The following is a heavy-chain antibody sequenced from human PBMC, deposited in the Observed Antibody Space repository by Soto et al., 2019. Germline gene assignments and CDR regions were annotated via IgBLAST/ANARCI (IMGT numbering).Heavy chain of an antibody. CDR1: GGSFSGYY. CDR3: AVAVGATRSDYNWFDP. CDR2: INHSGST. J-gene: IGHJ5*02. D-gene: IGHD1-26*01. Sequence: SETLSLTCAVYGGSFSGYYWSWIRQPPGKGLEWIGEINHSGSTNYNPSLKSRVTISVDTSKNQFSLKLSSVTAADTAVYYCAVAVGATRSDYNWFDPWGQGTLVTVSS. V-gene: IGHV4-34*01.